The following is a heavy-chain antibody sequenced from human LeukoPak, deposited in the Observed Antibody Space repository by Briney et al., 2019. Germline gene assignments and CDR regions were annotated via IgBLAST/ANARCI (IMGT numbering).Heavy chain of an antibody. CDR2: INHSGST. D-gene: IGHD5-24*01. Sequence: SETLSLTCTVSGGSISSYYWSWIRQPPGKGLEWIGEINHSGSTNYNPSLKSRVTISVDTSKNQFSLKLSSVTAADTAVYYCARGPGGWLQYYFDYWGQGTLVTVSS. CDR1: GGSISSYY. V-gene: IGHV4-34*01. J-gene: IGHJ4*02. CDR3: ARGPGGWLQYYFDY.